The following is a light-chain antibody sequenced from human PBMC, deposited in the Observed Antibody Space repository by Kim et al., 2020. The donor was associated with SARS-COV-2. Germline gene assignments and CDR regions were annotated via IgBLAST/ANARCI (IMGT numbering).Light chain of an antibody. CDR2: GRN. V-gene: IGLV3-19*01. J-gene: IGLJ1*01. CDR3: NSRDSTGKRWV. Sequence: LGQTVKITCQGDRLRSYYASWYQQKPGQAPILVIYGRNNRPSGIPDRFSGSSSVNTASLTITGAQAEDEADYYCNSRDSTGKRWVFGTGTKVTVL. CDR1: RLRSYY.